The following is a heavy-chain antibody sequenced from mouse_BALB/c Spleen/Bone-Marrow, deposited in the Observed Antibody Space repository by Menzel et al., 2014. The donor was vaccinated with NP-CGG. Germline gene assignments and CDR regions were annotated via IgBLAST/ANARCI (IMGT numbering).Heavy chain of an antibody. V-gene: IGHV1-63*01. CDR3: TRRRSLDY. CDR1: GYAFTNYW. Sequence: LVESGTELVRPGTSVKISCKASGYAFTNYWLGWVKQRPGHGLKWIGDIYPGSGNTYYNEKFKGKVTLTADKSSSTAYMQLSGLTSEDSAVYFCTRRRSLDYWGQGTTLTVSS. CDR2: IYPGSGNT. J-gene: IGHJ2*01.